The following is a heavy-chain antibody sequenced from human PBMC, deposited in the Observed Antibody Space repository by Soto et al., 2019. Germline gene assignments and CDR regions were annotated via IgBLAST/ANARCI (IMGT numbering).Heavy chain of an antibody. V-gene: IGHV1-69*04. Sequence: PGASVKVSCKASGGTFSSYTISWVRQAPGQGLEWMGRIIPILGIANYAQKFQGRVTITADKSTSTAYMELSSLRSEDTAVYYCARDSYYDSSGPLTTWPYWGQGTLVTVSS. CDR1: GGTFSSYT. CDR3: ARDSYYDSSGPLTTWPY. J-gene: IGHJ4*02. CDR2: IIPILGIA. D-gene: IGHD3-22*01.